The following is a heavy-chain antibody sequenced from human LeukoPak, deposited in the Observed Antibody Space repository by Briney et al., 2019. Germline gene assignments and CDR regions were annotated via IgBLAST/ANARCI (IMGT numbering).Heavy chain of an antibody. CDR2: ISSSGSTI. V-gene: IGHV3-48*03. Sequence: GGSLRLSCAASGFTFSSYEMNWVRQAPGKGLEGVSYISSSGSTIYYADSVKGRFTISRDNAKNSLYLQMNSLRAEDTAVYYCASSAAAEAMVYWGQGTLVTVSS. CDR1: GFTFSSYE. D-gene: IGHD6-13*01. CDR3: ASSAAAEAMVY. J-gene: IGHJ4*02.